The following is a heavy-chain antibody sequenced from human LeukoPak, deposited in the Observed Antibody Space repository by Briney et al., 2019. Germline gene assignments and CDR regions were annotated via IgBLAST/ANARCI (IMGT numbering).Heavy chain of an antibody. Sequence: PSQTLSLTCTVSGGSISSGDYYWNWIRQPAGKGLEWIGRIYTSGSTSYNPSLKSRVTISVDTSKNQFSLKLSSVTAADTAVYYCAREPFDSNNYQNYFGYWGQGALVTVSS. J-gene: IGHJ4*02. CDR1: GGSISSGDYY. V-gene: IGHV4-61*02. CDR2: IYTSGST. CDR3: AREPFDSNNYQNYFGY. D-gene: IGHD3-22*01.